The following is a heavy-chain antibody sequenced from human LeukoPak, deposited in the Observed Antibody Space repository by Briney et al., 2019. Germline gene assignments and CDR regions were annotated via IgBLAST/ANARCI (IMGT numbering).Heavy chain of an antibody. CDR2: IYTSGST. Sequence: SQTLSLTCTVSGGSISSGSYYWSWIRQPAEKGLEWIGRIYTSGSTNYSPSLKSRVTISVDTSKNQFSLKLSSVTAADTAVYYCARDSPTSYFDYWGQGTLVTVSS. CDR1: GGSISSGSYY. V-gene: IGHV4-61*02. CDR3: ARDSPTSYFDY. D-gene: IGHD1-26*01. J-gene: IGHJ4*02.